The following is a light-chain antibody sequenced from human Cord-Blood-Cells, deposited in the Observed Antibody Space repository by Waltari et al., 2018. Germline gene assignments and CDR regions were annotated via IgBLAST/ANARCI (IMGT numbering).Light chain of an antibody. J-gene: IGLJ3*02. V-gene: IGLV6-57*01. CDR3: QSYDSSNQV. CDR1: RGSIACHY. CDR2: EDN. Sequence: NFMLTQPHSVSESPGKTVTISCTRRRGSIACHYVPWYQQRPGSSPTTVIYEDNQRPSGVPDRFSGSIDSSSNSASLTISGLKTEDEADYYCQSYDSSNQVFGGGTKLTVL.